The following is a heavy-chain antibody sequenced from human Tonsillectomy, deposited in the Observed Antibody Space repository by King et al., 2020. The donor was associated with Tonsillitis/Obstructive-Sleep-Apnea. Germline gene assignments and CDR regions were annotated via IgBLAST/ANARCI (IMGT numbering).Heavy chain of an antibody. CDR3: ARWRTSVSWHDDDAFDI. D-gene: IGHD1-1*01. V-gene: IGHV3-30*01. Sequence: VQLVESGGGVVQPGTSLRLSCAASRFSFSNYTMHWVRQAPGMGLEWVAIISYDGSDEYYADSVKGRFTISRDISRNTLYLQMNSLRAEDTAVYYCARWRTSVSWHDDDAFDIWGQGTMVTVSS. J-gene: IGHJ3*02. CDR2: ISYDGSDE. CDR1: RFSFSNYT.